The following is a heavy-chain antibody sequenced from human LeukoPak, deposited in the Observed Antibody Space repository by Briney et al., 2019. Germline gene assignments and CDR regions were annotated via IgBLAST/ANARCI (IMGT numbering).Heavy chain of an antibody. CDR1: GFTFSSYA. CDR3: AKAHDALVPAAPFDY. V-gene: IGHV3-23*01. J-gene: IGHJ4*02. CDR2: ISGSGGRT. D-gene: IGHD2-2*01. Sequence: PGGSLRLSCAASGFTFSSYAMSWVRQAPGKGLEWVSTISGSGGRTYYADSVKGRFTISRDNSNNTLSLQMTSLRAGDTAVYSCAKAHDALVPAAPFDYWGQGTLVTVSS.